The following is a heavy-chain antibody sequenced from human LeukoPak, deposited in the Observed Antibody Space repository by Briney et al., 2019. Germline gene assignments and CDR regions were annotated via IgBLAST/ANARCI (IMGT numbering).Heavy chain of an antibody. CDR3: ARLFLEWSGDAFDI. CDR1: GYTFTSYD. Sequence: ASVKVSCKASGYTFTSYDINWVRQATGQGLEWMGWMNPNSGNTGYAQKFQGRVTITRNTSISTAHMELSSLRSEDTAVYYCARLFLEWSGDAFDIWGQGTMVTVSS. V-gene: IGHV1-8*03. CDR2: MNPNSGNT. D-gene: IGHD3-3*01. J-gene: IGHJ3*02.